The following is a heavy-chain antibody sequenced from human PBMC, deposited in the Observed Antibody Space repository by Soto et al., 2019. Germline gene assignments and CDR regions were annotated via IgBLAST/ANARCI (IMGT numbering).Heavy chain of an antibody. CDR3: AKDRSSGGSYEHY. Sequence: GGSLRLSCAASGFTFSSYGMHWVRQAPGKGLEWVAVISYDGSNKYYADSVKGRFTISRDNSKNTLYLQMNSLRAEDTAVYYCAKDRSSGGSYEHYWGQGTLVTVSS. J-gene: IGHJ4*02. D-gene: IGHD2-15*01. CDR1: GFTFSSYG. CDR2: ISYDGSNK. V-gene: IGHV3-30*18.